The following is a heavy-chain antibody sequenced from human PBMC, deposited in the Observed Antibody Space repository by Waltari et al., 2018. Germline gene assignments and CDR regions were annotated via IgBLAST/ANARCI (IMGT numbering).Heavy chain of an antibody. D-gene: IGHD1-1*01. V-gene: IGHV1-2*02. CDR1: GYTFTGYY. Sequence: QVQLVQSGAEVKKPGASVKVSCKASGYTFTGYYMHWVRQAPGQGREWMGWINPNSGGTNYAQKFQGRVTMTRDTSISTAYMELSRLRSDDTAVYYCARRGNWNDAWGAFDIWGQGTMVTVSS. J-gene: IGHJ3*02. CDR3: ARRGNWNDAWGAFDI. CDR2: INPNSGGT.